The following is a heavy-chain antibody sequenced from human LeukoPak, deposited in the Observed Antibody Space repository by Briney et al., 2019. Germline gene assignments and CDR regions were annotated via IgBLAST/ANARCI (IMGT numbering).Heavy chain of an antibody. CDR2: ISSSSSYI. Sequence: PGGSLRLSCAASGFTFSSYSMNWVRQAPGKGLEWVSSISSSSSYIYYADSVKGRFTISRDNAKNSLYLQMNSLRAQDTAVYYCAREGANYYDSSGYPVDIWGQGTMVTVSS. CDR1: GFTFSSYS. V-gene: IGHV3-21*01. CDR3: AREGANYYDSSGYPVDI. D-gene: IGHD3-22*01. J-gene: IGHJ3*02.